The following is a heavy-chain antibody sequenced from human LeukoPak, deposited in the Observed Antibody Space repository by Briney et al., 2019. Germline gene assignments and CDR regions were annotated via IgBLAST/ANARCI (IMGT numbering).Heavy chain of an antibody. CDR2: INQGGSES. CDR3: AKPSGSGVDY. CDR1: GFTFSTYW. V-gene: IGHV3-7*01. Sequence: PGRSLRLSCAASGFTFSTYWMTWVRQAPGKGLEWVANINQGGSESYYVDSVKGRFTISRDNSKNTLYLQMNSVRSEDTALYYCAKPSGSGVDYWGQGTRVTVSS. D-gene: IGHD1-26*01. J-gene: IGHJ4*01.